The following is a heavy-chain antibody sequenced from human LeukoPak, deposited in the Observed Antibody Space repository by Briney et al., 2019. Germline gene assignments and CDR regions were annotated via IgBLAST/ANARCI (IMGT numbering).Heavy chain of an antibody. Sequence: SETLSLTCTVSGGSISSTNFYWGWIRQPPGKGLEWIASIYHSGTTYYNSSLKSRVTISVDTSMKQFSLKLSSVTAADTAVYYCASLPRYDFRIWGQGTLVTVSS. CDR1: GGSISSTNFY. V-gene: IGHV4-39*01. CDR3: ASLPRYDFRI. D-gene: IGHD3-3*01. J-gene: IGHJ4*02. CDR2: IYHSGTT.